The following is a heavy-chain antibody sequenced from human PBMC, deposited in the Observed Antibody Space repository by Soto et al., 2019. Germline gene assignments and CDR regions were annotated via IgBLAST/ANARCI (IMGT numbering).Heavy chain of an antibody. CDR2: IYSGGST. D-gene: IGHD5-18*01. CDR3: ATSHIQPLDY. J-gene: IGHJ4*02. V-gene: IGHV3-66*01. CDR1: GVTVSSNY. Sequence: GGSVRLSCAASGVTVSSNYMIWVRQAPGKGLEWVSVIYSGGSTYYADSVKGRFTISRDNSKNTLYLQMNSLRAEDTAVYYCATSHIQPLDYWGQGTLVTVSS.